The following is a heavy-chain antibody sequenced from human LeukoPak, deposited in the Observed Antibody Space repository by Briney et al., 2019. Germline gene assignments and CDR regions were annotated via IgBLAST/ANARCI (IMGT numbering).Heavy chain of an antibody. CDR2: IYHTGSP. CDR3: ARDAQTYYYHSSGYYFEY. Sequence: NPSETLPLTCAVSGYPISSDHYWGWLRQPPGKGLEGIRCIYHTGSPYYNPSLKSRVTISVDTSKNQFSLKLSSVTAADTAVYYCARDAQTYYYHSSGYYFEYWGQGSLVTVSS. CDR1: GYPISSDHY. J-gene: IGHJ4*02. V-gene: IGHV4-38-2*02. D-gene: IGHD3-22*01.